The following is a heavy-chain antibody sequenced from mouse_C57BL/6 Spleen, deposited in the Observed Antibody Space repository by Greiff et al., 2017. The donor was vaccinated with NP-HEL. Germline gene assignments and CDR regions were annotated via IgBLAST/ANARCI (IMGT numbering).Heavy chain of an antibody. J-gene: IGHJ3*01. Sequence: VHVKQSGAELVRPGASVKLSCTASGFNIKDDYMHWVKQRPEQGLEWIGWIDPENGDTEYASKFQGKATITADTSSNTAYLQLSSLTSEDTAVYYCTRGYDGAWCAYWGQGTLVTVSA. CDR2: IDPENGDT. D-gene: IGHD2-2*01. CDR3: TRGYDGAWCAY. CDR1: GFNIKDDY. V-gene: IGHV14-4*01.